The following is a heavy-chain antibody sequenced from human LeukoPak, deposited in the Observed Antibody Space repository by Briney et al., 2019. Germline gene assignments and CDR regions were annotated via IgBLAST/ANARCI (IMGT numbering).Heavy chain of an antibody. CDR2: ISFSRSYI. CDR3: ARVACAANEWTQLDFDY. CDR1: GPTFSSYT. Sequence: GGSLTLSWSPSGPTFSSYTMDWVRHPPGEGRGWVVSISFSRSYIAYADSVNGRFTMSRHNTKNSLYLQMNRLRAEDTAVYYCARVACAANEWTQLDFDYWGEGTLVAVSS. V-gene: IGHV3-21*01. D-gene: IGHD5-18*01. J-gene: IGHJ4*02.